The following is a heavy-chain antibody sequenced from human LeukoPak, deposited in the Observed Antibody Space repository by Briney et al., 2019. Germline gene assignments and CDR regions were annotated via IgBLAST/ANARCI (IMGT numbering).Heavy chain of an antibody. CDR3: TRDPRNKGFDP. D-gene: IGHD1/OR15-1a*01. V-gene: IGHV3-74*01. Sequence: LSLTCTVSGGSISSGSYYWMHWVRQAPGKGLVWVSCINGDGSSTNYADSVKGRFTISRDNAKNTLYLEMNSLRAEDTAVYYCTRDPRNKGFDPWGQGTLVTVSS. CDR2: INGDGSST. J-gene: IGHJ5*02. CDR1: GGSISSGSYYW.